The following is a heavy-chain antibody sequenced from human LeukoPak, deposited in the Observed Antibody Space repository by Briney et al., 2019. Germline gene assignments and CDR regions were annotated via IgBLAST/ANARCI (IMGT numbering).Heavy chain of an antibody. Sequence: GGSLRLSCAASGFTFSDYYMSWIRQAPGKGLEWVAYISSSGSTIYYADSVKGRFTISRDNAKNSLYLQMNSLRAEDTAVYYYAKAHYPDAYCAGDCYYSSWGQGSLVTVSS. CDR1: GFTFSDYY. J-gene: IGHJ5*02. V-gene: IGHV3-11*04. CDR3: AKAHYPDAYCAGDCYYSS. CDR2: ISSSGSTI. D-gene: IGHD2-21*02.